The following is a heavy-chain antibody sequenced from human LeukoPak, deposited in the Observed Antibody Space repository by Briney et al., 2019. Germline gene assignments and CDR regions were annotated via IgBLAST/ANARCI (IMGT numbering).Heavy chain of an antibody. J-gene: IGHJ3*02. Sequence: PGGSLRLSCAASGFTFSSYGMHWVRQAPGKGLEWVAVIWYDGSNKYYADSVKGRFTISRDNSKNTLHLQMNSLRAEDTAVYYCARDKGVAAADNAFDIWGQGTMVTVSS. V-gene: IGHV3-33*01. CDR2: IWYDGSNK. CDR1: GFTFSSYG. D-gene: IGHD6-13*01. CDR3: ARDKGVAAADNAFDI.